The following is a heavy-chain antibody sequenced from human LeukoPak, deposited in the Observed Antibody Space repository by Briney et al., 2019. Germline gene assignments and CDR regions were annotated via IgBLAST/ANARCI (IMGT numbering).Heavy chain of an antibody. CDR1: GGSFNNYY. J-gene: IGHJ6*02. CDR2: ISSSGSTI. D-gene: IGHD3-3*01. CDR3: AGTYYDFWSGYDGMDV. Sequence: LSLTCAVYGGSFNNYYWNWIRQAPGKGLEWVSYISSSGSTIYYADSVKGRFTISRDNAKNSLYLQMNSLRAEDTAVYYCAGTYYDFWSGYDGMDVWGQGTTVTVSS. V-gene: IGHV3-11*01.